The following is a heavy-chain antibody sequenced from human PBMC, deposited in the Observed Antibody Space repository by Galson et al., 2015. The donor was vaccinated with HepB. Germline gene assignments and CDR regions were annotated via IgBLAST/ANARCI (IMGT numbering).Heavy chain of an antibody. CDR1: VVSISSGGYY. D-gene: IGHD3-22*01. J-gene: IGHJ4*02. Sequence: VVSISSGGYYWSWIRQHPGKGLEWIGYIYYSGSTYYNPSLKSRVTISVDTSKNQFSLKLSSVTAADTAVYYCAREGDSSGYWGQGTLVTVFS. CDR3: AREGDSSGY. CDR2: IYYSGST. V-gene: IGHV4-31*02.